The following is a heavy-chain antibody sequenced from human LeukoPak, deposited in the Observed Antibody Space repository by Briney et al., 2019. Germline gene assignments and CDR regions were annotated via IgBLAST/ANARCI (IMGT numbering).Heavy chain of an antibody. CDR3: ARFSLRAMGNYLDF. D-gene: IGHD7-27*01. Sequence: SETLSLTCTVSGGSISSYYWSWIRQPPGKGLEWIGYIYPRGSTYYNPSLKSRVILSLDKSANQFSLNLSSVTAADTAVYYCARFSLRAMGNYLDFWGQGTLVTVSS. CDR1: GGSISSYY. CDR2: IYPRGST. V-gene: IGHV4-4*09. J-gene: IGHJ4*02.